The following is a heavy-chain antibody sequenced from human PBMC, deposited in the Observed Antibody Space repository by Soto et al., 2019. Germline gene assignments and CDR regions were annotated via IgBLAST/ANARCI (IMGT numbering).Heavy chain of an antibody. CDR3: ARGNYDFWSGYYGPRYYYGMDV. CDR1: GVSFSGYY. CDR2: INHSGST. V-gene: IGHV4-34*01. Sequence: PSETLSLTCAVYGVSFSGYYWSWIRQPPGKGLEWIGEINHSGSTNYNPSLKSRVTISVDTSKNQFSLKLSSVTAADTAVYYCARGNYDFWSGYYGPRYYYGMDVWGQGTTVTVSS. D-gene: IGHD3-3*01. J-gene: IGHJ6*02.